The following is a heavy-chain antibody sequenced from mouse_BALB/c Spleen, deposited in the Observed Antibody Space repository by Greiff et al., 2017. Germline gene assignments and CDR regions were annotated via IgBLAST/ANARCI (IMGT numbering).Heavy chain of an antibody. Sequence: QVQLQQSAAELARPGASVKMSCKASGYTFTSYTMHWVKQRPGQGLEWIGYINPSSGYTEYNQKFKDKTTLTADKSSSTAYMQLSSLTSEDSAVYYCARDYTHYYAMDYWGQGTSVTVSS. CDR2: INPSSGYT. D-gene: IGHD2-4*01. CDR1: GYTFTSYT. J-gene: IGHJ4*01. V-gene: IGHV1-4*02. CDR3: ARDYTHYYAMDY.